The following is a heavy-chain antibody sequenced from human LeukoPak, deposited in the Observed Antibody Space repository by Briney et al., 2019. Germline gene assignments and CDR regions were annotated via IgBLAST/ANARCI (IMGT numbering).Heavy chain of an antibody. Sequence: ASVKVSCKASGYTFTSYDINWVRQATGQGLEWMGWMNPNSGNTGYAQKFQGRVTMTRNTSISTAYMELSSLRSEDTAVYYCAREQQLVRSFGYYYGMDVWGQGTTVTVSS. CDR3: AREQQLVRSFGYYYGMDV. D-gene: IGHD6-13*01. CDR1: GYTFTSYD. CDR2: MNPNSGNT. J-gene: IGHJ6*02. V-gene: IGHV1-8*01.